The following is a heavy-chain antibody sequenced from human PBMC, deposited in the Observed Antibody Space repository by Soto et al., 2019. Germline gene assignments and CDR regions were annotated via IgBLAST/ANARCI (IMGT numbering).Heavy chain of an antibody. CDR2: ISAYNGNT. CDR3: ASLRYSGYYFGDYGMDV. J-gene: IGHJ6*02. CDR1: GYTFTSYG. D-gene: IGHD5-12*01. V-gene: IGHV1-18*04. Sequence: ASVKTCCKASGYTFTSYGISWVRQAPGQGLEWMGWISAYNGNTNYAQKLQGRVTMTTDTSTSTAYMELRSLRSDDTAVYYCASLRYSGYYFGDYGMDVWGQGTTVTVSS.